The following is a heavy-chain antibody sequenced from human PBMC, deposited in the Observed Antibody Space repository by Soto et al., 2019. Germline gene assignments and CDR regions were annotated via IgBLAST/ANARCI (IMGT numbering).Heavy chain of an antibody. CDR2: ISAYNGNT. Sequence: ASVKVSCKASGYTFTSYGISWVRQAPGQGLEWMGWISAYNGNTNYAQKLQGRVTMTTDTSTSTAYMELRSLRSDDTAVYYCARGGCSSTSCYAYYYYYYMDVWGKGTTVTVSS. D-gene: IGHD2-2*01. J-gene: IGHJ6*03. V-gene: IGHV1-18*01. CDR1: GYTFTSYG. CDR3: ARGGCSSTSCYAYYYYYYMDV.